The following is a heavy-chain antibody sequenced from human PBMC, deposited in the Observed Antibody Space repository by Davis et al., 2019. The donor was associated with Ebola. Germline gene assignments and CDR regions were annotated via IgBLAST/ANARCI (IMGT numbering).Heavy chain of an antibody. Sequence: GGSLRLSCAVSGFNVSSNFMNWVRQAPGKRLEYVSDIYPGGNTFYVGSVRGRFTISRDDSKNMLFLQMNNLRTEDTAVYYCVREDVWAYHYWGQGTLVTVSS. CDR3: VREDVWAYHY. V-gene: IGHV3-53*01. D-gene: IGHD7-27*01. J-gene: IGHJ4*02. CDR1: GFNVSSNF. CDR2: IYPGGNT.